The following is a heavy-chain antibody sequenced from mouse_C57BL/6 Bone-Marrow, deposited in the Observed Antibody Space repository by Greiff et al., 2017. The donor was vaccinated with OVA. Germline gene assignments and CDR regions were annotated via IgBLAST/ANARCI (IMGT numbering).Heavy chain of an antibody. CDR1: GFTFSDFY. CDR3: ARLDAMDY. V-gene: IGHV5-12*01. CDR2: ISNGGGST. J-gene: IGHJ4*01. Sequence: EVQGVESGGGLVQPGGSLKLSCAASGFTFSDFYMYWIRQTPEKRLEWVAYISNGGGSTYYPDTVKGRFTISRDNAKNTLYLQMSRLKSEDTAMNYCARLDAMDYWGQGTSVTVSS.